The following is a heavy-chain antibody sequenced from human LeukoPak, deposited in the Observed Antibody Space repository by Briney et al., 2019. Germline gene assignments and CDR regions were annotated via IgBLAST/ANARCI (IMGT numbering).Heavy chain of an antibody. CDR2: ISAYNGNT. CDR3: ARDSHYYDSSGYYSY. J-gene: IGHJ4*02. CDR1: GYTFTSYG. D-gene: IGHD3-22*01. Sequence: ASVKVSCKASGYTFTSYGISWVRQAPGQGLEWMGWISAYNGNTNYAQKLQGRVTMTTDTSTSTAYMELRSLRSDDTAVYYCARDSHYYDSSGYYSYWGQGTLVTVSS. V-gene: IGHV1-18*01.